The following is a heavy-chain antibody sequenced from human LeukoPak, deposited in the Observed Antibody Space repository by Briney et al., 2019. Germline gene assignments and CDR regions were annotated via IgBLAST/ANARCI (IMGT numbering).Heavy chain of an antibody. J-gene: IGHJ5*02. Sequence: GASVKVSCKASGYTFNGYYIHWVRQAPGQGLEWMGWINPNSGGTNYAQKLQGRVTMTTDTSTSTAYMELRSLRSDDTAVYYCARSIAPTNGFDPWGQGTLVTVSS. CDR2: INPNSGGT. V-gene: IGHV1-2*02. CDR3: ARSIAPTNGFDP. CDR1: GYTFNGYY. D-gene: IGHD6-6*01.